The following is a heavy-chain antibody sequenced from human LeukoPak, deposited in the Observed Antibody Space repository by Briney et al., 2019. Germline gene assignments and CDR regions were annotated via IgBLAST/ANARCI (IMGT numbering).Heavy chain of an antibody. J-gene: IGHJ4*02. CDR3: ARSWVAAAACFDY. Sequence: ASVKVSCKASGYTFTSYDINWVRQATGQGLEWMGWMNPNSGNTGYAQKFQGRVTMTRNTSISTAYMELSSLRSEDTDVYYCARSWVAAAACFDYWGQGTLVTVSS. V-gene: IGHV1-8*01. CDR1: GYTFTSYD. CDR2: MNPNSGNT. D-gene: IGHD6-13*01.